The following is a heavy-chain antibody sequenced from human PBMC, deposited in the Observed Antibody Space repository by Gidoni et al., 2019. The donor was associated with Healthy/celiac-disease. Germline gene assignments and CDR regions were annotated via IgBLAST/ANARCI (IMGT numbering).Heavy chain of an antibody. Sequence: GWIRQPPGKGLEWIGSIYYSGSTYYNPSLKSRVTISVDTSKNQFSLKLSSVTAADTAVYYCARQIRGGSGRHFDYWGQGTLVTVSS. V-gene: IGHV4-39*01. CDR3: ARQIRGGSGRHFDY. J-gene: IGHJ4*02. D-gene: IGHD3-10*01. CDR2: IYYSGST.